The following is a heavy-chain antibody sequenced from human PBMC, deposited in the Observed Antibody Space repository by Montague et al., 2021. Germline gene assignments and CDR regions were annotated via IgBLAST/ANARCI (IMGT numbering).Heavy chain of an antibody. CDR2: VYKRGDT. J-gene: IGHJ3*02. CDR1: GDSISSYEYY. D-gene: IGHD3-10*01. V-gene: IGHV4-4*07. Sequence: SETLSLTCSVSGDSISSYEYYWTWIRQPAERGLEWIGRVYKRGDTNTNPSLRSRLTLSVDTSKNHFSLTLTSVTAADTAVYFCARDSPVVEPWVGEHKGAFDIWGQGTMVTVSS. CDR3: ARDSPVVEPWVGEHKGAFDI.